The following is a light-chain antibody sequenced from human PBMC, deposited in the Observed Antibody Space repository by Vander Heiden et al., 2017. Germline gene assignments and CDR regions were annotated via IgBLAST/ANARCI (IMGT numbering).Light chain of an antibody. CDR3: QAWDSSTGV. J-gene: IGLJ2*01. CDR2: QDS. CDR1: NLGDKY. Sequence: SYELTQPPSVSVSPGQTASITCSGDNLGDKYACWYQQKPGQSPVLVIYQDSKRPSGIPERFSGANSGNKATLTISGTQAMDEAYDYCQAWDSSTGVFGGGTKLTVL. V-gene: IGLV3-1*01.